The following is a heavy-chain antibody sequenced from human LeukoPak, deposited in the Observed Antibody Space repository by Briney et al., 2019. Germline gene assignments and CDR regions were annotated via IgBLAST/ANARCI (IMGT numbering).Heavy chain of an antibody. V-gene: IGHV1-24*01. CDR1: GYTLTEVS. J-gene: IGHJ4*02. D-gene: IGHD6-19*01. Sequence: ASVQGSCKVAGYTLTEVSMHWARQAPGKGLEWMAGFDPEDGETIYAQKFQGRVAMTEDTSTDTAYMELSSLTSEDTAVYYCATIPSRVAVARPFDYWGQGTLVTVSS. CDR3: ATIPSRVAVARPFDY. CDR2: FDPEDGET.